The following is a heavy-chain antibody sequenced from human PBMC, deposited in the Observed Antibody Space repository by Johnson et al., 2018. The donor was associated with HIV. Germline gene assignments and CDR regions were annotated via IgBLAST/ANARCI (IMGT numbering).Heavy chain of an antibody. V-gene: IGHV3-7*03. CDR2: IKQDGSEK. Sequence: VQLVESGGGLVQPGGSLRLSCAASGFTFSSYWMSWVRQAPGKGLEWVANIKQDGSEKYCVDSVKGRFTISRDNAKNSLYLQMNSLRAEDTALYDCARESSLGGDAFDIWGQGTMVTVSS. CDR1: GFTFSSYW. CDR3: ARESSLGGDAFDI. J-gene: IGHJ3*02. D-gene: IGHD1-26*01.